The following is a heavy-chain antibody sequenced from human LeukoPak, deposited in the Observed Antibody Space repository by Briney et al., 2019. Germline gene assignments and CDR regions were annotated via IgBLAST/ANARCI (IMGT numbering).Heavy chain of an antibody. CDR2: IWYDGSNK. J-gene: IGHJ5*02. CDR1: GFSFSGYG. Sequence: GGSLRLSCAASGFSFSGYGMHWVRQAPGKGLEWVAVIWYDGSNKYYADSVKGRFTISRDNSKNTLYLQMNSLRAEDTAVYYCARDRLRYHNWFDPWGQGTLVTVSS. D-gene: IGHD5-12*01. V-gene: IGHV3-33*08. CDR3: ARDRLRYHNWFDP.